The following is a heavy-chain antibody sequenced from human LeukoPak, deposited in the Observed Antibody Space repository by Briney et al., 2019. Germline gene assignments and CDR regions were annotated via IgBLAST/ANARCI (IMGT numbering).Heavy chain of an antibody. J-gene: IGHJ5*02. V-gene: IGHV3-30*02. CDR2: VRHDGNNK. D-gene: IGHD3-22*01. CDR3: AKGVRMIVVAPGS. CDR1: GFSFNTYA. Sequence: GGSLRLSCAASGFSFNTYAMHWVRQAPGKGLEWLAFVRHDGNNKYEADSVKGRFTISRDSSKNTVYLQMNSLRSEDTAVYYCAKGVRMIVVAPGSWGQGTLVTVSS.